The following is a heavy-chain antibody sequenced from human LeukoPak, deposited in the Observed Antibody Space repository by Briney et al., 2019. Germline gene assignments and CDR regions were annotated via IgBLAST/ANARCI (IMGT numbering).Heavy chain of an antibody. CDR3: ARIRGRDGYNDFDY. CDR2: ISSSSSYI. D-gene: IGHD5-24*01. CDR1: GFTFSSYS. J-gene: IGHJ4*02. Sequence: PGGSLRLSCAASGFTFSSYSMNWVRQAPGKGLEWVSSISSSSSYIYYADSVKGRFTISRDNAKNSLYPQMNSLRAEDTAVYYCARIRGRDGYNDFDYWGQGTLVTVSS. V-gene: IGHV3-21*01.